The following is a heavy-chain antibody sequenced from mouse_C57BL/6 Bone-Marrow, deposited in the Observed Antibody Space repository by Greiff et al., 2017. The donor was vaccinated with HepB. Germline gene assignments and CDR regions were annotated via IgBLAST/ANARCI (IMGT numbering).Heavy chain of an antibody. Sequence: QVQLQQSGPELVKPGASVKISCKASGYAFSSSWMNWVKQRPGKGLEWIGRIYPGDGDTNYNGKFKGKATLTADKSSSTAYMQLSSLTSEDSAVYFCANYGGGHFDVWGTGTTVTVSS. D-gene: IGHD1-2*01. CDR2: IYPGDGDT. V-gene: IGHV1-82*01. CDR1: GYAFSSSW. CDR3: ANYGGGHFDV. J-gene: IGHJ1*03.